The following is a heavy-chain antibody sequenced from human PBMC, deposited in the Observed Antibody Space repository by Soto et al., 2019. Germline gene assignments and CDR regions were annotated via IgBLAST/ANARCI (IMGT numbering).Heavy chain of an antibody. CDR2: IYYSGST. CDR1: GASISSGDYY. CDR3: DRDGGGYVRPEYHYGLDV. V-gene: IGHV4-30-4*01. Sequence: QVQLQESGPGLVKPSQTLSLTCTVSGASISSGDYYWSWIRQPPGKGLEWIGYIYYSGSTYYHPSLPSRVTIAIDASKNQFSLELRSVTAADTAMDYCDRDGGGYVRPEYHYGLDVWGQGTTVTVSS. J-gene: IGHJ6*02. D-gene: IGHD5-12*01.